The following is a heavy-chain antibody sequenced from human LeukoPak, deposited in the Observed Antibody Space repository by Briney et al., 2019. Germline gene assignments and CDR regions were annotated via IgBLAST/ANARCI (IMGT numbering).Heavy chain of an antibody. CDR1: GYTVTGYY. J-gene: IGHJ6*02. Sequence: ASVKVSCKASGYTVTGYYMHWVRQAPGQGLEWMGWINPNSGGTNYAQKFQGRVTMTRDTSISTAYMELSRLRSDDTAVYYCARDSYCSSTSCYRGSYYGMDVWGQGTTVTVSS. CDR3: ARDSYCSSTSCYRGSYYGMDV. V-gene: IGHV1-2*02. CDR2: INPNSGGT. D-gene: IGHD2-2*01.